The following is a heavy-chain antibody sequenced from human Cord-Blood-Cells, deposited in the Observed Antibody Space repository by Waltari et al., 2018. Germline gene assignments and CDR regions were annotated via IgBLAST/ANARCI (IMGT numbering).Heavy chain of an antibody. CDR3: ARGRGGVRGVLPNHNWFDP. Sequence: QVQLQESGPGLVKPSETLSLTCTVSGGSVRSGRYYWSWIRQPPGKGLEWIGYIYYSGSTNYNPSLKRRVTISVDTSKNQFSLKRSSVTAADTAVYYCARGRGGVRGVLPNHNWFDPWGQGTLVTVSS. D-gene: IGHD3-10*01. CDR2: IYYSGST. V-gene: IGHV4-61*01. CDR1: GGSVRSGRYY. J-gene: IGHJ5*02.